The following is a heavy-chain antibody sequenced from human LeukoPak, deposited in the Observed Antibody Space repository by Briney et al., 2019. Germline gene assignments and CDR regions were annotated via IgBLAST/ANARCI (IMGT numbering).Heavy chain of an antibody. CDR1: GGSISSSSYY. CDR3: ARHCGGDCYSGLWFDP. Sequence: SETLSLTCTVSGGSISSSSYYWGWIRQPPGKGLEWIGSIYYSGSTYYNPSLKSRVTISIDTSKNQFSLKLSSVTAADTAVYYCARHCGGDCYSGLWFDPWGQGTLVTVSS. V-gene: IGHV4-39*01. CDR2: IYYSGST. J-gene: IGHJ5*02. D-gene: IGHD2-21*02.